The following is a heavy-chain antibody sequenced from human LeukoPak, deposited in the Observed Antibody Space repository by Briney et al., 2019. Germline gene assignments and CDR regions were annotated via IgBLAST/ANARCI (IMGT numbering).Heavy chain of an antibody. CDR1: GFSFSIYG. CDR2: ISGTGGRT. CDR3: ATGGITIFGVVTYPND. D-gene: IGHD3-3*01. J-gene: IGHJ4*02. Sequence: PGGSLRLSCAASGFSFSIYGMTWVRQAPGKGLEWVSAISGTGGRTYYADSVKGRFTISRDNAKNSLYLQMYSLRAEDTALYYRATGGITIFGVVTYPNDWGQGTLVTVSS. V-gene: IGHV3-23*01.